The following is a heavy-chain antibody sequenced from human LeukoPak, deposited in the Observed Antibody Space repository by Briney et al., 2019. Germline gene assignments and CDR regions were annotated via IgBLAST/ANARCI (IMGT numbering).Heavy chain of an antibody. CDR2: IDSSDASR. Sequence: PGGSLRLSCTASGFTLSSYEVNWVRQAPGKGLEWISYIDSSDASRYYADSVKGRFTISRDNAKNSVYLQMSSLRAEDTAVYHCAKYAHGSGTSFDPWGQGTLVTVSS. V-gene: IGHV3-48*03. CDR1: GFTLSSYE. CDR3: AKYAHGSGTSFDP. D-gene: IGHD3-10*01. J-gene: IGHJ5*02.